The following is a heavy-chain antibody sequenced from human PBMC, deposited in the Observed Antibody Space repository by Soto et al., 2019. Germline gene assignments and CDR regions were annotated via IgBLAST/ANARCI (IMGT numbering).Heavy chain of an antibody. CDR1: GGSVSSGSYY. CDR2: IYYSGST. D-gene: IGHD6-6*01. V-gene: IGHV4-61*01. J-gene: IGHJ6*02. Sequence: SKTLSLTCTVSGGSVSSGSYYWSWIRQPPGKGLEWIGYIYYSGSTNYNPSLKSRVTISVDTSKNQFSLKLSSVTAADTAVYYCARDEYSSSVGGMDVWGQGTTVTVSS. CDR3: ARDEYSSSVGGMDV.